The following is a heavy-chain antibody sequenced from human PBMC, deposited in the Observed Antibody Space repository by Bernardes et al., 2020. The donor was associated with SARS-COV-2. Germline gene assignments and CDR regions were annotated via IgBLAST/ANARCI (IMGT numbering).Heavy chain of an antibody. J-gene: IGHJ2*01. V-gene: IGHV2-26*01. Sequence: SGPTLVKPTETLTLTCTVSGFSLSSARMGVSWIRQPPGKALEWLAHIFSNDEKSYSTSLKNRLTISKDTSKSQVVLTMTNMDSVDTAEYYFARVPVYLPTEWYFVLWGRGSLVTVSS. CDR3: ARVPVYLPTEWYFVL. CDR1: GFSLSSARMG. D-gene: IGHD4-17*01. CDR2: IFSNDEK.